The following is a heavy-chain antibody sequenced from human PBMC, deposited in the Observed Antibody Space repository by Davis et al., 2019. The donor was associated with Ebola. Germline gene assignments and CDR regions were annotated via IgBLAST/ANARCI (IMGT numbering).Heavy chain of an antibody. D-gene: IGHD3-16*01. CDR1: GFTFSSYG. CDR3: ARHSRASNIWYY. CDR2: ISYDGSNK. V-gene: IGHV3-30*03. J-gene: IGHJ4*02. Sequence: GESLKISCAASGFTFSSYGMHWVRQAPGKGLEWVAVISYDGSNKYYADSVKGRFTISRDNSKNTLYLQMNSLRAEDTAVYYCARHSRASNIWYYWGQGTLVTDSS.